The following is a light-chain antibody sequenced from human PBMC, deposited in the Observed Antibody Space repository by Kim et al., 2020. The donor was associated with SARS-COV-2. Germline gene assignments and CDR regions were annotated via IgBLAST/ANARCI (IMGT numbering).Light chain of an antibody. CDR2: DDD. V-gene: IGLV1-51*01. J-gene: IGLJ2*01. CDR3: ATWDNRLSVVL. CDR1: TSNIGTNY. Sequence: GQKFTLSFSGSTSNIGTNYVSWYCRVPGRAPKLLIYDDDKRPSGIPDRFSGSKSGTSAILDITGLQTGVEADYYCATWDNRLSVVLFGGGTQLTVL.